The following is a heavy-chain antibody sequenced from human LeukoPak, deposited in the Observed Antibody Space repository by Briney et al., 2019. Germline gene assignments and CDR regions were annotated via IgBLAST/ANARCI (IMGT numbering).Heavy chain of an antibody. CDR2: INHSGST. V-gene: IGHV4-34*01. D-gene: IGHD2-2*01. CDR3: ARGRQYCSSTSCYRWFDP. Sequence: SETLSLTCAVYGGSFSGYYWSWIRQPPGKGLEWIGEINHSGSTNYNPSLKSRVTISVDTSKNQFSLKLSSVSAADTAVYYCARGRQYCSSTSCYRWFDPWGQGTLVTVSS. CDR1: GGSFSGYY. J-gene: IGHJ5*02.